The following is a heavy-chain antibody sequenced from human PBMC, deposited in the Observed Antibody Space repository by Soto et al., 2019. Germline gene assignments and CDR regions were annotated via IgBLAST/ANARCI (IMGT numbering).Heavy chain of an antibody. D-gene: IGHD6-19*01. CDR3: AKHVCSSGKWYFDY. CDR1: GFTFDDYA. V-gene: IGHV3-9*01. CDR2: ISWNSGSI. Sequence: EVQLVESGGGLVQPGRSLRLSCAAPGFTFDDYAMHWVRQAPGKGLEWVSGISWNSGSIGYADSVKGRFTISRDNAKNSLYLQMNSLRAEDTALYYCAKHVCSSGKWYFDYWGQGTLVTVSS. J-gene: IGHJ4*02.